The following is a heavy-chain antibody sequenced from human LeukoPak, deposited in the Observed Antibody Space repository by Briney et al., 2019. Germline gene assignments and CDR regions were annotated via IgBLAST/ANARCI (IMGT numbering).Heavy chain of an antibody. CDR3: ARVATEEYCTNTGCYLLDH. CDR2: IYSGGGT. J-gene: IGHJ4*02. CDR1: GFTVSSNY. V-gene: IGHV3-66*02. Sequence: GGSLRLSCAASGFTVSSNYMIWVRHAPGKGLEWVSLIYSGGGTYYADSVKGRFTISRDNSKNTLYLQMNTLRAEDTAVYYCARVATEEYCTNTGCYLLDHWGQGTLVTVSS. D-gene: IGHD2-2*01.